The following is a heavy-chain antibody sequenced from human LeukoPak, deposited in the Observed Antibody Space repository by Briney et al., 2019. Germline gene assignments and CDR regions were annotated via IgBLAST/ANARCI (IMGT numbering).Heavy chain of an antibody. Sequence: KPSETLSLTCAVYGGSFSGYYWSWIRQPPGKGLEWIGEINHSGSTNYNPSLKSRVTISVDTSKNQFSLKLSSVTAADTAVYYCARGGRGHQLSLRGMDVWGQGTTVTVSS. CDR2: INHSGST. J-gene: IGHJ6*02. D-gene: IGHD2-2*01. V-gene: IGHV4-34*01. CDR3: ARGGRGHQLSLRGMDV. CDR1: GGSFSGYY.